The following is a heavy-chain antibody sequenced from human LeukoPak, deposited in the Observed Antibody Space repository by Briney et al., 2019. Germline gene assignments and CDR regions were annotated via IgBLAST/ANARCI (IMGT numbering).Heavy chain of an antibody. CDR1: GFNFANHA. D-gene: IGHD2-21*02. V-gene: IGHV3-23*01. CDR3: VREDTPATANY. Sequence: GGSLRLSCAASGFNFANHAMSWVRQTPGKGLERVSAISGGGDITYYADSVTGRFTISRDNSKDTLFLQMHSLRPGDTAVYYCVREDTPATANYWGQGTLVTISS. J-gene: IGHJ4*02. CDR2: ISGGGDIT.